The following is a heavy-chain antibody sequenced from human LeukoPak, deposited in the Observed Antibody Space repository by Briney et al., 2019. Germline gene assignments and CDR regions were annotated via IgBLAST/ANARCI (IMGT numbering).Heavy chain of an antibody. D-gene: IGHD2-2*01. CDR2: IYYSGST. CDR1: GGSFSSGGYY. Sequence: SQTLSLTCTVSGGSFSSGGYYWSWIRQHPGKGLEWIGYIYYSGSTYYNPSLKSRVTISVDTSKNQFSLKLSSVTAADTAVYYCASAGKPMGVVVPAAMVAFDIWGQGTMVTVSS. CDR3: ASAGKPMGVVVPAAMVAFDI. V-gene: IGHV4-31*03. J-gene: IGHJ3*02.